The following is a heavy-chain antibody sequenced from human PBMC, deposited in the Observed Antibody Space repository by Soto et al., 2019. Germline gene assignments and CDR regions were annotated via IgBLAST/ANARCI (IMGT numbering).Heavy chain of an antibody. V-gene: IGHV3-NL1*01. CDR3: VKPGSYSYYFDY. CDR2: ITESGGST. CDR1: GFTFSSYG. D-gene: IGHD1-26*01. J-gene: IGHJ4*02. Sequence: GGSLRLSCAASGFTFSSYGMHWVRQAPGKGLDWVSAITESGGSTYYAGSVKGRFTISRDNSKNTLYLQMSSLRAEDTAVYYCVKPGSYSYYFDYWGQGTLVTVSS.